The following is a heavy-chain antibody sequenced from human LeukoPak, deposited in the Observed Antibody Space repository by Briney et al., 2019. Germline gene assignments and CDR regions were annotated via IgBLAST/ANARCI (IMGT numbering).Heavy chain of an antibody. D-gene: IGHD3-22*01. CDR3: AINNRDSSGYSQFDY. Sequence: SETLSLTCTVSGGSISSYYWSWIRQPPGKGLEWIGYIYYSGSTNYNPSLKSRVTISVDTSKNQFSLKLTSVTAADTAVYYCAINNRDSSGYSQFDYWGQGTLVTVSS. J-gene: IGHJ4*02. CDR2: IYYSGST. CDR1: GGSISSYY. V-gene: IGHV4-59*01.